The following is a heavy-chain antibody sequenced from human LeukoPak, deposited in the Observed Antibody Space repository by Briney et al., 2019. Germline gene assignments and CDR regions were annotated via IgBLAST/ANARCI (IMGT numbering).Heavy chain of an antibody. J-gene: IGHJ6*02. CDR2: ISDSGGST. CDR3: VRGYSFGPYGMDV. D-gene: IGHD2-15*01. CDR1: GFPFSSYA. Sequence: GSPRLSCSASGFPFSSYAMHWVRQALGKGLEYVSAISDSGGSTYYADSVKGRFTISRDNSKNTLYLQMSSLRAEDTAVYFCVRGYSFGPYGMDVWGQGTTVTVSS. V-gene: IGHV3-64D*09.